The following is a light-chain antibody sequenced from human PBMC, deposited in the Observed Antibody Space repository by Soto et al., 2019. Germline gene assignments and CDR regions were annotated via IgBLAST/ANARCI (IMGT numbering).Light chain of an antibody. CDR1: SGNIGAYNF. CDR2: DAT. Sequence: QSALTQPRSVPGSPGQSVTISCTGASGNIGAYNFVSWYQLHPDKAPKVIIYDATKRPSGVPDRFSGSKSGNTASLTISGLQAEDEADYYCCSYAGGYTFVFGNGTKLTVL. J-gene: IGLJ1*01. V-gene: IGLV2-11*01. CDR3: CSYAGGYTFV.